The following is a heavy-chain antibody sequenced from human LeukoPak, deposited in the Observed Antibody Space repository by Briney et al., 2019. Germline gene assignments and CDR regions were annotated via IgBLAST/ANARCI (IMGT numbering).Heavy chain of an antibody. J-gene: IGHJ4*02. CDR1: GFPFNSFW. V-gene: IGHV3-74*01. D-gene: IGHD3-16*01. Sequence: GGSLRLSCAASGFPFNSFWMHWVRQAPGKGLVWVSDMNEYSTTIRYADSVKGRFTISRDNAKSILYLQMNNLRAEDTAMYFCARGGVDPVDHWGQGTLVTVSS. CDR2: MNEYSTTI. CDR3: ARGGVDPVDH.